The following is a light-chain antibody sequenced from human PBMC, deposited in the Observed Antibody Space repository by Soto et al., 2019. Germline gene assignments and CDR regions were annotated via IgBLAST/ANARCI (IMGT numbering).Light chain of an antibody. J-gene: IGLJ2*01. V-gene: IGLV2-14*01. CDR1: SSDVGGYNY. CDR2: DVS. CDR3: SSYTSSSTVV. Sequence: QSALTQPASVSGSPGQSITISCTGTSSDVGGYNYVSWYQQHPGKAPKLMIYDVSNRPSGVSNRFSGSKSGNTASLTISGLHAEYEADYYCSSYTSSSTVVFGGRTKVTVL.